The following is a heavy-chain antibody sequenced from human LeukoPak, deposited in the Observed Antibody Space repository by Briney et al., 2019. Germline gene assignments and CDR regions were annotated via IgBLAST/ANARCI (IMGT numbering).Heavy chain of an antibody. CDR1: GGSISSYY. V-gene: IGHV4-59*01. D-gene: IGHD6-13*01. J-gene: IGHJ5*02. Sequence: SETLSLTCTVSGGSISSYYWSWIRQPPGKGLVWIGYIYYSGSTNYNPSLKSRVTISVDTSKNQFSLKLSSVTAADTAVYYCARSAEAAADYNWFDPWGQGTLVTVSS. CDR3: ARSAEAAADYNWFDP. CDR2: IYYSGST.